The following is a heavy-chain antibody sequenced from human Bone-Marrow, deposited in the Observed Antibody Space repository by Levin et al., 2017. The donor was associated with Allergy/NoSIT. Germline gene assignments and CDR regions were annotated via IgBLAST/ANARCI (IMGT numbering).Heavy chain of an antibody. J-gene: IGHJ6*03. D-gene: IGHD3-22*01. CDR2: INTNTEKS. V-gene: IGHV7-4-1*02. CDR1: GYTFTGYP. CDR3: ARGQSDRATLFYYLDV. Sequence: GASVKVSCKASGYTFTGYPINWVRQAPGQGLECMGWINTNTEKSTYAQGFTGRFVFSMDTSVSTAYLQISSLEAGDTAVYYCARGQSDRATLFYYLDVWGKGTTVTVSS.